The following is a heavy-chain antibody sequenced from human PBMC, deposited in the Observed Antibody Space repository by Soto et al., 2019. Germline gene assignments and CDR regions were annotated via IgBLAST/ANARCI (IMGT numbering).Heavy chain of an antibody. J-gene: IGHJ6*02. V-gene: IGHV3-30-3*01. CDR1: GFTFSSYC. D-gene: IGHD6-13*01. CDR3: ARDPGSYSSSWHHYYYYYGMDV. Sequence: GGSLRLSCAASGFTFSSYCMHWVRQAPGKGLEWVAVISYDGSNKYYADSVKGRFTISRDNSKNTLYLQMNSLRAEDTAVYYCARDPGSYSSSWHHYYYYYGMDVWGQGTTVTVSS. CDR2: ISYDGSNK.